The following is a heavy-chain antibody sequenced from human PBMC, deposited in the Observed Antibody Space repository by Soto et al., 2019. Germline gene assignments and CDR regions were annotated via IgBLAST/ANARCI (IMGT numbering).Heavy chain of an antibody. Sequence: ASVKVSCKASGYTFTGYYMHWVRQAPGQGLEWMGWINPNSGGTNYAQKFQGRVTMTRDTSISTAYMELSRLRSDDTAVYYCARRARDFCTNGVCHTYFDYWGQGTLVTVS. D-gene: IGHD2-8*01. J-gene: IGHJ4*02. CDR2: INPNSGGT. V-gene: IGHV1-2*02. CDR3: ARRARDFCTNGVCHTYFDY. CDR1: GYTFTGYY.